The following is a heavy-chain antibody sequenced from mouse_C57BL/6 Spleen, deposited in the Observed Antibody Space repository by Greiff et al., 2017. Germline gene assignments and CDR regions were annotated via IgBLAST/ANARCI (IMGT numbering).Heavy chain of an antibody. Sequence: EVKLMESGPGLVKPSQSLSLTCSVTGYSITSGYYWNWIRQFPGNKLEWMGYISYDGSNNYNPSLKNRISITRDTSKNQFFLKLNSVTTEDTATYYCAPVYSYWYFDVWGTGTTVTVSS. CDR2: ISYDGSN. D-gene: IGHD2-1*01. J-gene: IGHJ1*03. V-gene: IGHV3-6*01. CDR3: APVYSYWYFDV. CDR1: GYSITSGYY.